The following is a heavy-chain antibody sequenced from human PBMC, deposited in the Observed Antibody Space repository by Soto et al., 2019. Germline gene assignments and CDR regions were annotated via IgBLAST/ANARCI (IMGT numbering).Heavy chain of an antibody. V-gene: IGHV3-15*07. CDR2: IKSKTDGGTT. D-gene: IGHD2-21*01. J-gene: IGHJ4*02. CDR3: TTRLWWRFDY. Sequence: GESLKISCAASGLTFSNAWMNWVRQAPGKGLEWVGRIKSKTDGGTTDYAAPVKGRFTISRDDSKNTLYLQMNSLKTEDTAVYYCTTRLWWRFDYWGQGTLVTVSS. CDR1: GLTFSNAW.